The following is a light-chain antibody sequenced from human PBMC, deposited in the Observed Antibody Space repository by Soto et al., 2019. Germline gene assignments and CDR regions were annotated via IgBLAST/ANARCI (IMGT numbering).Light chain of an antibody. Sequence: DIQVTQSPPSLSASVGDRVTITCRASRDIDNSLAWYQQVPGKAPKLLIYAASTVQSGVPSRFRGSGSGTSFILTITSLQPEDVATYYCQKYNKAPWIFGQGTKVEV. CDR3: QKYNKAPWI. CDR1: RDIDNS. V-gene: IGKV1-27*01. CDR2: AAS. J-gene: IGKJ1*01.